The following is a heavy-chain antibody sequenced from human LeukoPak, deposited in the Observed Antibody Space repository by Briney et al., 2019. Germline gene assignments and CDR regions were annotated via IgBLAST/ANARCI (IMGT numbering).Heavy chain of an antibody. J-gene: IGHJ4*02. CDR3: AKILRGYNYGGFDF. D-gene: IGHD5-18*01. V-gene: IGHV3-23*01. CDR2: ISGSGTSA. Sequence: PGGSLRLSWSASGFTFSSAMSWVRRAPGKGLEWVSTISGSGTSAYYADSVKGRFDISRDNSKNTLFLQMNSLRAEDTAVYYCAKILRGYNYGGFDFWGPGTLVTVSS. CDR1: GFTFSSA.